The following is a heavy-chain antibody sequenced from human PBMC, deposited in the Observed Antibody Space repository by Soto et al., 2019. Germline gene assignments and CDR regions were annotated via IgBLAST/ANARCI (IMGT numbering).Heavy chain of an antibody. V-gene: IGHV1-69*02. CDR2: IIPILGIA. Sequence: QVQLVQAGAKVKKPGSSVKDSCKASGGTFSSYTRSCTRQSPGQGLEWMGRIIPILGIANYAQKFQGRVTITADKSTSTAYMELSSLRSEDTAVYYCARGYRDYVRYYFDYWGQGTLVTVSS. CDR1: GGTFSSYT. CDR3: ARGYRDYVRYYFDY. J-gene: IGHJ4*02. D-gene: IGHD4-17*01.